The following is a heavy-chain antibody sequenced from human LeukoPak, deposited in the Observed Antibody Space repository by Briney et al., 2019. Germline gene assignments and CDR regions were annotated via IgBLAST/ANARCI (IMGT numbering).Heavy chain of an antibody. CDR1: GFTLSSNY. CDR2: IYSGGCT. D-gene: IGHD3-9*01. J-gene: IGHJ4*02. V-gene: IGHV3-53*01. CDR3: ARAEATGYYYYFDY. Sequence: GGSLRLPCAASGFTLSSNYMSWVRQAPGKGLESGSVIYSGGCTYYPDSVMGRFTISRDNSKNTLYLQMNSLRAEDTAVYYCARAEATGYYYYFDYWGQGTLVTVSS.